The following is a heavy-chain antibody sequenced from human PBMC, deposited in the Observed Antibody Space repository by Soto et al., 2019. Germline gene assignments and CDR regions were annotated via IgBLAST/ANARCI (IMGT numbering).Heavy chain of an antibody. V-gene: IGHV3-33*01. CDR3: ASGRDGYPLGSDLYYFDY. CDR1: GFTFSSYG. J-gene: IGHJ4*02. CDR2: KWYDGRNK. D-gene: IGHD5-12*01. Sequence: GGSLRLSCAASGFTFSSYGMHWVRQDPGKGLEGGAVKWYDGRNKYCADSVKGRVTISRDNSKNTLYLQMNRLRDEDTAVYYCASGRDGYPLGSDLYYFDYWGQGTLVTVSS.